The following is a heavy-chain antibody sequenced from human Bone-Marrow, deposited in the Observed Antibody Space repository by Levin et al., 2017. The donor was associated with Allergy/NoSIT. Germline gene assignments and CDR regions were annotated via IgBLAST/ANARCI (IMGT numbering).Heavy chain of an antibody. CDR3: ARDYYGMDF. V-gene: IGHV3-72*01. Sequence: GGSLRLSCAASGFSFSDYYMDWVRQAPGKGLEWLGSNKNKANNYITQYAASVKDRFIISRDESKNLLFLQMNSLKIEDTAVYYCARDYYGMDFWGQGTTVTVSS. CDR1: GFSFSDYY. J-gene: IGHJ6*02. CDR2: NKNKANNYIT.